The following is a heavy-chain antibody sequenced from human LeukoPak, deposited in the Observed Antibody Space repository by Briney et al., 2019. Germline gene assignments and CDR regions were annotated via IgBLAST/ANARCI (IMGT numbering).Heavy chain of an antibody. CDR2: ITGNGGST. V-gene: IGHV3-23*01. J-gene: IGHJ4*02. CDR3: ARDSGSYLQPTDY. CDR1: GFTFRTYA. D-gene: IGHD1-26*01. Sequence: SGGSLRLSCEASGFTFRTYAMTWVRQAPGKGLEWVSSITGNGGSTYYADSVKGRFSISRDNSKNTLYLQMDSLRAEDTAVYHCARDSGSYLQPTDYWGQGTLVTVSS.